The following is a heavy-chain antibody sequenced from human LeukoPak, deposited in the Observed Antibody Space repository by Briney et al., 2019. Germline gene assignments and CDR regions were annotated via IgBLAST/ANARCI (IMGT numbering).Heavy chain of an antibody. CDR1: GYTFTGSY. D-gene: IGHD1-1*01. CDR2: INPNSGGT. V-gene: IGHV1-2*02. CDR3: AREETGTRAWWFDP. J-gene: IGHJ5*02. Sequence: ASVTVSCMASGYTFTGSYMHWVRQAPGQGLEWMGWINPNSGGTNYAQKFQGRVTMTKDTSISTAYMELSRLRSDDTAVYYCAREETGTRAWWFDPWGQGTLVTVSS.